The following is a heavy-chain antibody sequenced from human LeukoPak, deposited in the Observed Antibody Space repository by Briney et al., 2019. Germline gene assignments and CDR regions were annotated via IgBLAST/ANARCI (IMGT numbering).Heavy chain of an antibody. Sequence: SGPTLVKPTQTLTLTCTFSGFSLSTSGVGVGWIRQPPGKALEWLALIYWDDDKRYSPSLKSRLTITKDTSKNQVVLTMTNMDPVDTATYYCARGYYYDSSGRYFDYWGQGTLVTASS. V-gene: IGHV2-5*02. CDR2: IYWDDDK. D-gene: IGHD3-22*01. J-gene: IGHJ4*02. CDR1: GFSLSTSGVG. CDR3: ARGYYYDSSGRYFDY.